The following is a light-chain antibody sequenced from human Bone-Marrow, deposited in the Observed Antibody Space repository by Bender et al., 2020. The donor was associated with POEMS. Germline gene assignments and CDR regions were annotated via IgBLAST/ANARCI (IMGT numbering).Light chain of an antibody. J-gene: IGLJ1*01. CDR3: CSYAGTYTFV. Sequence: QSALTQPRSVSGSPGQSATISCTGTSSDVGGYNYVSWYQQEPGKAPKLVIYDVSQRPSGVPDRFSGSKSGNTASLTISGLQAADEADYYCCSYAGTYTFVFGTGTKVTVL. CDR1: SSDVGGYNY. V-gene: IGLV2-11*01. CDR2: DVS.